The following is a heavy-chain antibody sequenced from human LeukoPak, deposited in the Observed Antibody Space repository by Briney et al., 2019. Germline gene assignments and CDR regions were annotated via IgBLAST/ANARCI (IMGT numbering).Heavy chain of an antibody. Sequence: GGSLRLSCAASGFTFRNHAMSWVRQAPGKGLEWVSSISGDGVGIDYADSVKGRFTISRDNSKNTLYLQMNSLRAEDTAVYYCARVGSGSYYRESPHYYYYYGMDVWGQGTTVTVSS. J-gene: IGHJ6*02. CDR3: ARVGSGSYYRESPHYYYYYGMDV. CDR1: GFTFRNHA. V-gene: IGHV3-23*01. CDR2: ISGDGVGI. D-gene: IGHD3-10*01.